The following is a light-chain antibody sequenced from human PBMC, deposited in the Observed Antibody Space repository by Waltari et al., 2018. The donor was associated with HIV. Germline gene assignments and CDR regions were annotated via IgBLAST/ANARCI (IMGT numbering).Light chain of an antibody. J-gene: IGKJ1*01. CDR1: QSISSW. CDR3: QQHNSYPWT. V-gene: IGKV1-5*03. CDR2: KAS. Sequence: DIQMTQSPSTLSASVGDRVTITCRASQSISSWLAWYQQKPGKAPKLLIYKASSLESGVPSRCSGSGSGTECTLTISSLQPDDFATYYCQQHNSYPWTFGQGTKVEIK.